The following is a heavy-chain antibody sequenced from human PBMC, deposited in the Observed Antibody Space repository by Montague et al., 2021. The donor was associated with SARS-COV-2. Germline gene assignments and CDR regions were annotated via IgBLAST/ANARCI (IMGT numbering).Heavy chain of an antibody. CDR2: IKQDGSQT. CDR3: ARDFPYYDTNSSPLCH. D-gene: IGHD3-16*01. V-gene: IGHV3-7*01. CDR1: GFSFSDFY. J-gene: IGHJ6*02. Sequence: SLRLSCAASGFSFSDFYMSWARQAPGKGLEWLATIKQDGSQTYYVDSVKGRFPISRDNAKRSLYLQMNVLRGEDTVVYYCARDFPYYDTNSSPLCHWGRGTKVTVSS.